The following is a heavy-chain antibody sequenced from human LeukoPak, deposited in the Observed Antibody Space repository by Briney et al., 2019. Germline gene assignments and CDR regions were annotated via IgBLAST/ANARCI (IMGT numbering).Heavy chain of an antibody. CDR2: IKKDGSER. J-gene: IGHJ4*02. CDR1: GFTFSHYW. Sequence: GGSLRLSCAASGFTFSHYWMTWVRQAPGKGLEWVANIKKDGSERDYVDSVKGRFTISRDNAKNSLYLQMNSLRAEDTAVYYCARGPAPGYYDSSGYYYFHYWGQGTLVTVSS. V-gene: IGHV3-7*01. D-gene: IGHD3-22*01. CDR3: ARGPAPGYYDSSGYYYFHY.